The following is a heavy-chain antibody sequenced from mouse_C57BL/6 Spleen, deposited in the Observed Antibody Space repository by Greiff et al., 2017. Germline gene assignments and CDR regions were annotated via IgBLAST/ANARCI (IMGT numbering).Heavy chain of an antibody. J-gene: IGHJ4*01. CDR3: ARYRGDGSGYYAMDY. V-gene: IGHV7-3*01. D-gene: IGHD1-1*01. Sequence: EVKLMESGGGLVQPGGSLSLSCAASGFTFTDYYMSWVRQPPGKALEWLGFIRNKANGYTTEYSASVKGRFTISRDNSQSILYLQMNALRAEDSATYYCARYRGDGSGYYAMDYWGQGTSVTVSS. CDR2: IRNKANGYTT. CDR1: GFTFTDYY.